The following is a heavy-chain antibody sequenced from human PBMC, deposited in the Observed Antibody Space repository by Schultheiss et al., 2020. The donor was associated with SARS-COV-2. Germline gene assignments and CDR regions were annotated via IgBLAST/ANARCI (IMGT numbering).Heavy chain of an antibody. J-gene: IGHJ4*02. CDR1: GYSFTSYW. CDR3: ARPFYSSSSRGAFDY. D-gene: IGHD6-6*01. Sequence: GESLKISCKGSGYSFTSYWIGWVRQMPGKGLEWMGIIYPGDSDTRYSPSFQGQVTISADKSISTAYLQWSSLKASDTAMYYCARPFYSSSSRGAFDYWGQGTLVTVSS. CDR2: IYPGDSDT. V-gene: IGHV5-51*01.